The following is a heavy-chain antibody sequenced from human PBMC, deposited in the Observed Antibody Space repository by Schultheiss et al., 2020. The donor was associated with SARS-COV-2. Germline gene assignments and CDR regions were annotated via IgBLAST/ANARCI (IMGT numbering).Heavy chain of an antibody. V-gene: IGHV4-61*01. Sequence: SQTLSLTCTVSGGSVTSGTYYWSWIRQPPGKGLEWIGYIFYSGSTNYNPSLKSRVTISLDTSKNQFSLKLSSVTAADTAVYFCARGRAVVINFHDVDYYYYFGMDVWGQGTTVTVSS. J-gene: IGHJ6*02. CDR2: IFYSGST. D-gene: IGHD3-22*01. CDR3: ARGRAVVINFHDVDYYYYFGMDV. CDR1: GGSVTSGTYY.